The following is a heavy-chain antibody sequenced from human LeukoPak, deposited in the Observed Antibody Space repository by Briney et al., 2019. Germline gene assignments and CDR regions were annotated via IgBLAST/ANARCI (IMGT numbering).Heavy chain of an antibody. Sequence: SETLSLTCTVSGGSFNDWYWSWIRQPPGKGLEWIGYLYDGGSTIYNPSLKSRVTMSIDTSKNQFSLKLSSVTAADTAVYYCARDFTDSGSSLVYYYYYYMDVWGKGTTVSVSS. CDR1: GGSFNDWY. CDR3: ARDFTDSGSSLVYYYYYYMDV. V-gene: IGHV4-59*12. J-gene: IGHJ6*03. D-gene: IGHD1-26*01. CDR2: LYDGGST.